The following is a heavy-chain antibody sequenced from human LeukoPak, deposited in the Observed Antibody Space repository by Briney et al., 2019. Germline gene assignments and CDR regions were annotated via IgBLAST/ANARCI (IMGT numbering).Heavy chain of an antibody. CDR1: GYTFTSYY. D-gene: IGHD3-22*01. J-gene: IGHJ3*02. CDR2: INPSGGST. Sequence: ASVKVSCKASGYTFTSYYMHWVRQAPGQGLEWMGIINPSGGSTSYAQKFQGRVTMTRDTSTSTVYMELSSLRSEDTAVYYCARVRSGYYPRYAFDIRGQGTMVTVSS. V-gene: IGHV1-46*01. CDR3: ARVRSGYYPRYAFDI.